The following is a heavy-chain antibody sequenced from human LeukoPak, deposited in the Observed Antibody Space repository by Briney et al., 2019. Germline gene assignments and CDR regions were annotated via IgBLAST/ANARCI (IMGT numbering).Heavy chain of an antibody. J-gene: IGHJ6*03. V-gene: IGHV3-23*01. D-gene: IGHD2-15*01. CDR2: ISGSGDST. CDR3: AKNGDRGAYCSGGSCYPYYYYYMDV. Sequence: GGSLRLSCAASGFTFSSYAMSWVRQAPGKGLEWVSGISGSGDSTYYADSVKGRFTISRDNSKNTLSLQMNSLRAEDTAIYYCAKNGDRGAYCSGGSCYPYYYYYMDVWGKGTTVTISS. CDR1: GFTFSSYA.